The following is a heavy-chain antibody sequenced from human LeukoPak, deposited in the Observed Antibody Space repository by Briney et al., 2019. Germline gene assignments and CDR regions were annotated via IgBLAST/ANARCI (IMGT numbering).Heavy chain of an antibody. Sequence: GGSLRLSCAASGFTFSSYSMSWVRQAPGKGLEWVSAISGSGGSTYYADSVKGRFTISRDNSKNTLYLQMNSLRAEDTAVYYCASGGSYYDILTGYSTTTYFDYWGQGTLVTVSS. CDR2: ISGSGGST. CDR1: GFTFSSYS. D-gene: IGHD3-9*01. CDR3: ASGGSYYDILTGYSTTTYFDY. J-gene: IGHJ4*02. V-gene: IGHV3-23*01.